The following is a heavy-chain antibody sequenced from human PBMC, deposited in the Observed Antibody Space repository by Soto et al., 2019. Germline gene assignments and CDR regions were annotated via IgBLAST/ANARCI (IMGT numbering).Heavy chain of an antibody. Sequence: GGSLRLSCTASGFTFGDYAMSWFRQAPGKGLEWVGFIRSKAYGGTTEYAASVKGRFTISRDDSKSIAYLQMNSLKTEDTAVYYCTRGFYYGEKVRGPWDYWGQGTLVTVSS. CDR1: GFTFGDYA. CDR2: IRSKAYGGTT. J-gene: IGHJ4*02. V-gene: IGHV3-49*03. CDR3: TRGFYYGEKVRGPWDY. D-gene: IGHD4-17*01.